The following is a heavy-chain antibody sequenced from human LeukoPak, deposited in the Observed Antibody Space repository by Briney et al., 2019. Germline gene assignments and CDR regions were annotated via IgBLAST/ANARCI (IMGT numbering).Heavy chain of an antibody. J-gene: IGHJ5*02. CDR2: IYYSGST. D-gene: IGHD1-7*01. V-gene: IGHV4-59*08. CDR1: GGSISSYY. CDR3: ARHGREDWNCVAFDP. Sequence: SETLSLTCTVSGGSISSYYWSWIRQPPGKGLEWIGYIYYSGSTNYNPSLKSRVTISVDTSKNQFSLKLSSVTAADTAVYYCARHGREDWNCVAFDPWGQGTLVTVSS.